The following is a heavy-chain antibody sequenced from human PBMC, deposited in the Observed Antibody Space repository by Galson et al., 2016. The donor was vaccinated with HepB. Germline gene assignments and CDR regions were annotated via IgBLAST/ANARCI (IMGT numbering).Heavy chain of an antibody. D-gene: IGHD3-10*01. CDR1: GDSITGSYW. CDR3: ARNYFGLGSSTFYYGLDV. Sequence: SETLSLTCTVSGDSITGSYWWSWVRQPPGKGLEWIGEIYHTGSTNYNPSLKSRLTISLDKSKNEFSLRLSSVAAADTAIFYCARNYFGLGSSTFYYGLDVWGQGTTVTVSS. V-gene: IGHV4-4*02. CDR2: IYHTGST. J-gene: IGHJ6*02.